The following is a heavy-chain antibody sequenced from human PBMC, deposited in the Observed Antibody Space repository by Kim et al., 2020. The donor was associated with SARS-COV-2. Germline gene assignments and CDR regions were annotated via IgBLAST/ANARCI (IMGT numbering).Heavy chain of an antibody. CDR1: GFTFSSYA. V-gene: IGHV3-23*01. Sequence: GGSLRLSCAASGFTFSSYAMSWVRQAPGKGLEWVSAISGSGGSTYYADSVKGRFTISRDNSKNTLYLQMNSLRAEDTAVYYCAKFQVQGVISPTDPWGQGTLVTVSS. CDR3: AKFQVQGVISPTDP. D-gene: IGHD3-10*01. CDR2: ISGSGGST. J-gene: IGHJ5*02.